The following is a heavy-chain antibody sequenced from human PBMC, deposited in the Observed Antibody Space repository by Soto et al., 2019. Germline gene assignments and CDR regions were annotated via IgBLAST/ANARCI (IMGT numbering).Heavy chain of an antibody. D-gene: IGHD2-2*01. CDR3: ATEYCSSTSCYGYYYYGMDV. V-gene: IGHV3-11*01. J-gene: IGHJ6*02. CDR2: ISSSGSTI. CDR1: GFTFSDYY. Sequence: PGGSLRLSCAASGFTFSDYYMSWIRQAPGKGLEWVSYISSSGSTIYYADSVKGRFTIPRDNAKNSLYLQMNSLRAEDTAVYYCATEYCSSTSCYGYYYYGMDVWGQGTTVTVSS.